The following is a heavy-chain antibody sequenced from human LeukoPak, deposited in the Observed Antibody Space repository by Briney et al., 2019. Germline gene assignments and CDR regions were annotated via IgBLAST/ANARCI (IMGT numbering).Heavy chain of an antibody. D-gene: IGHD6-6*01. CDR3: ARGRAARGKKSFDY. CDR2: INHSGST. J-gene: IGHJ4*02. V-gene: IGHV4-34*01. CDR1: GGSFSGYY. Sequence: SETLSLTCAVYGGSFSGYYWSWTRQPPGEGLEWIGEINHSGSTNYNPSLKSRVTISVDTSKNQFSLKLSSVTAADTAVYYCARGRAARGKKSFDYWGQGTLVTVSS.